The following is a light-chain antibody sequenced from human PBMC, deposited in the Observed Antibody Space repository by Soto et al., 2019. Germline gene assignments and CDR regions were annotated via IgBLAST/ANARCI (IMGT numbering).Light chain of an antibody. CDR2: EVN. CDR1: SSDVGGYNY. Sequence: QSALTQPASVSGSPGQSITISCTGTSSDVGGYNYVSWYQQHPGKAPKLMIFEVNNRPSSVSNRFSGSKSGNTASLTISGLQAEDEADYYCSSFTSSTTLVFGGGTKLTVL. CDR3: SSFTSSTTLV. J-gene: IGLJ2*01. V-gene: IGLV2-14*01.